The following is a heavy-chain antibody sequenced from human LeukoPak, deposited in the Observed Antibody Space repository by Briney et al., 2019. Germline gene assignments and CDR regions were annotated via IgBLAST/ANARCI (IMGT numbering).Heavy chain of an antibody. CDR1: GFTFSSYS. V-gene: IGHV3-21*04. Sequence: GGSLRLSCAASGFTFSSYSMNWVRQAPGKGLEWVSSISSSSSYIYYADSVKGRFTISRDNAQNSLYLQMKSLRAEDTAVYYCAKEFSSVTFFDYWGQGTLVTVSS. D-gene: IGHD4-17*01. CDR2: ISSSSSYI. J-gene: IGHJ4*02. CDR3: AKEFSSVTFFDY.